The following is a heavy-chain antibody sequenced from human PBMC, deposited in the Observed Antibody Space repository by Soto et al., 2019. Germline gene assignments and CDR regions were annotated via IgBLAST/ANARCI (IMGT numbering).Heavy chain of an antibody. CDR1: GYSFTSYW. CDR3: ARSSPMYYYDSSGYRAAHYYYYGMDV. CDR2: IDPSDSYT. Sequence: EVQLVQSGAEVKKPGESLRISCKGSGYSFTSYWISWVRQMPGKGLEWMGRIDPSDSYTNYSPSFQGHVTISADKSISTAYLQWSSLKASDTAMYYCARSSPMYYYDSSGYRAAHYYYYGMDVWGQGTTVTVSS. D-gene: IGHD3-22*01. V-gene: IGHV5-10-1*03. J-gene: IGHJ6*02.